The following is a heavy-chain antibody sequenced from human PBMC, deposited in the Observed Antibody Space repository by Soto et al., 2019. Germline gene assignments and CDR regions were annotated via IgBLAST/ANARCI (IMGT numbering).Heavy chain of an antibody. CDR1: GFTFSSYG. CDR3: ATNTAAARKYYYYYGMDV. V-gene: IGHV3-30*03. Sequence: QVQLVESGGGVVQPGRSLRLSCAASGFTFSSYGMHWVRQAPGKGLEWVAVISYDGSNKYYADSVKGRFTISRDNSKNTLYLQINSLRAEDTAVYYCATNTAAARKYYYYYGMDVWGQGTTVTVSS. D-gene: IGHD6-13*01. CDR2: ISYDGSNK. J-gene: IGHJ6*02.